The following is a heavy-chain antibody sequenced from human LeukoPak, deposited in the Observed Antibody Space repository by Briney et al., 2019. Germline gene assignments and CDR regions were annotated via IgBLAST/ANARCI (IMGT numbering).Heavy chain of an antibody. J-gene: IGHJ2*01. CDR1: RFTFSNYG. Sequence: GGSLRLSCAASRFTFSNYGMHWVRQAPGKGLEWVAVIWYDGSNKFYTDSVKGRITISRDNSKSMLYLQMDSLRAEDTAVYYCARDVRSRYFDLWGRGTLVTVSS. CDR3: ARDVRSRYFDL. V-gene: IGHV3-33*01. D-gene: IGHD3-10*02. CDR2: IWYDGSNK.